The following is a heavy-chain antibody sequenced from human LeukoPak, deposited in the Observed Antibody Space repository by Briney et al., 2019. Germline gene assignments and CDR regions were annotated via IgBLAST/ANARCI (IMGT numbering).Heavy chain of an antibody. V-gene: IGHV3-9*01. CDR1: GFTFDDYA. CDR2: ISWNSGSI. Sequence: GRSLRLSCAASGFTFDDYAMHWVRQAPGKGLEWVSGISWNSGSIGYADSVKGRFTISRDNAKNSLYLQMNSLRAEDTALYYCALLGGVPGAFDIWGQGTMVTVSS. CDR3: ALLGGVPGAFDI. D-gene: IGHD1-26*01. J-gene: IGHJ3*02.